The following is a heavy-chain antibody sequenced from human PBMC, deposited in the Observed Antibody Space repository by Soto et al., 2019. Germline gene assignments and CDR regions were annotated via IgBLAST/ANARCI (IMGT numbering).Heavy chain of an antibody. CDR3: ASDAPQGYCSGGSCWDAFDM. J-gene: IGHJ3*02. CDR2: IKQDGSEK. V-gene: IGHV3-7*01. Sequence: GGSLRLSCAASGFTFSSYWMSWVRQAPGKGLEWVANIKQDGSEKYYVDSVKGRFTISRDNAKNSLYLQMNSLRAEDTAVYYCASDAPQGYCSGGSCWDAFDMWGQGTMVTVSS. CDR1: GFTFSSYW. D-gene: IGHD2-15*01.